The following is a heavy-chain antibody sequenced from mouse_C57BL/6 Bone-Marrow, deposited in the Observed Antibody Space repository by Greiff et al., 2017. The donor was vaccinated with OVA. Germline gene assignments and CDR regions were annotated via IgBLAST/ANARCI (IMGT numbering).Heavy chain of an antibody. J-gene: IGHJ3*01. CDR2: ISDGGSYT. CDR3: ARGWLRRGAWFAY. Sequence: EVTVVESGGGLVKPGGSLKLSCAASGFTFSSYAMSWVRQPPEKRLEWVATISDGGSYTYYPDNVTGRFTISRDNAKNNLYLQMSHLKSEDTAMYYCARGWLRRGAWFAYWGQGTLVTVSA. D-gene: IGHD2-2*01. V-gene: IGHV5-4*03. CDR1: GFTFSSYA.